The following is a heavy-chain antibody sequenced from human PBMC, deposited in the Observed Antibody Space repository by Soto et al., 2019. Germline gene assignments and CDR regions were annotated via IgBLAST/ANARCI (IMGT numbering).Heavy chain of an antibody. CDR3: ARPYSGGPNDPFDV. V-gene: IGHV5-51*01. CDR1: GHSFTNYW. D-gene: IGHD1-26*01. J-gene: IGHJ3*01. Sequence: RGESLKISCKGSGHSFTNYWIGWVRQMPGKGLEWMGIIYPGDSHAIYSPSFQGQVTMSADKSISTAYLQWSSLKASDTAMYYCARPYSGGPNDPFDVWGQGTMVTVSS. CDR2: IYPGDSHA.